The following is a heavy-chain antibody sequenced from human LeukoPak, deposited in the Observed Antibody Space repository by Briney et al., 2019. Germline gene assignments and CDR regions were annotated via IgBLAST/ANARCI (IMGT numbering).Heavy chain of an antibody. D-gene: IGHD3-22*01. CDR1: GYTFTSYG. V-gene: IGHV1-18*01. CDR2: ISAYNGNT. J-gene: IGHJ4*02. CDR3: ARGPVPPDYYDSSGPPPHFDY. Sequence: GASVKVSCKASGYTFTSYGISWVRQAPGQGLEWMGWISAYNGNTNYAQKLQGRVTMTTDTSTSTAYMELRRLRSDDTAVYYCARGPVPPDYYDSSGPPPHFDYWGQGTLVTVSS.